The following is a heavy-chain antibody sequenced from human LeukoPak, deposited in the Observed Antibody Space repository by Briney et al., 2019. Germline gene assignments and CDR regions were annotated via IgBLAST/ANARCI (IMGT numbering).Heavy chain of an antibody. CDR1: GYTFTGYY. CDR3: ARVRGEGYKLYYYDYFMDV. J-gene: IGHJ6*03. CDR2: INPNSGGT. V-gene: IGHV1-2*02. D-gene: IGHD5-24*01. Sequence: GASVKVSCKASGYTFTGYYMHWVRQAPGQGLEWMGWINPNSGGTNYAQKFQGRVTMTRDTSISTAYMELSRLRSDDTAVYYCARVRGEGYKLYYYDYFMDVWGIGTPVTVSS.